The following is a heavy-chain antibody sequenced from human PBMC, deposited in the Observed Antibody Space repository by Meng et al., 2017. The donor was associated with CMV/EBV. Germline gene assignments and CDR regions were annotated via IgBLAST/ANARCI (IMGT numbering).Heavy chain of an antibody. CDR3: ARGSPNNGWYQIDY. Sequence: SETLSLTCSVSGGSISHYYWSWIRQPPGKGLQWIGYVYNTGRTNYNPSLKSRVTISVDTSKNQFSLKLSSMTAADTAVYYCARGSPNNGWYQIDYWGQGTLVTVSS. V-gene: IGHV4-59*01. D-gene: IGHD6-19*01. CDR2: VYNTGRT. CDR1: GGSISHYY. J-gene: IGHJ4*02.